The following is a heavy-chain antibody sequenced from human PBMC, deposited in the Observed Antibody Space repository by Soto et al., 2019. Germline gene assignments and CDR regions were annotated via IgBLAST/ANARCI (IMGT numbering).Heavy chain of an antibody. D-gene: IGHD3-10*01. V-gene: IGHV4-34*01. J-gene: IGHJ6*03. Sequence: LQQWGPGRLKPSETLSLTSAVYGGSFIGYKWPWSGQTQGRGLEWFGEINDSGNINYNPSLKSRVTILVDTAKKQISLKLSSVTAADTAVYYCARGLILWFGELSRRGGYYYYMDVWGKGTTVTVSS. CDR3: ARGLILWFGELSRRGGYYYYMDV. CDR2: INDSGNI. CDR1: GGSFIGYK.